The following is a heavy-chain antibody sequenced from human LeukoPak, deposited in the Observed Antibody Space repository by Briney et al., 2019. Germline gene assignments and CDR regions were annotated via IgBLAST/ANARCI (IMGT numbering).Heavy chain of an antibody. CDR2: ISWNGGGI. D-gene: IGHD3-3*01. V-gene: IGHV3-9*01. CDR3: TREAHGYYLAS. Sequence: GGSLRLSCVASGFTFDNYAIHWVRQAPGKGLEWVSGISWNGGGIGYADPVKGRFTISRDNAKNSLYLQMNSLTNEDTALYYCTREAHGYYLASWGQGTLVTVSS. J-gene: IGHJ4*02. CDR1: GFTFDNYA.